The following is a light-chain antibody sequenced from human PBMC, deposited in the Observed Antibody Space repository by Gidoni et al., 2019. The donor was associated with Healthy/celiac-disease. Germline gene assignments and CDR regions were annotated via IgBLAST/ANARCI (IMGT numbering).Light chain of an antibody. CDR1: SPNIGAGYD. Sequence: QSVLTQPPSVSGAPGQRVTISCTGSSPNIGAGYDVHWYQQLPGTAPKLLIYGNSNRPSGVPDRFSGSKSGTSASLAITWLQAEDEADYYCQSYDSSLSGSVFGGGTKLTVL. CDR3: QSYDSSLSGSV. CDR2: GNS. V-gene: IGLV1-40*01. J-gene: IGLJ2*01.